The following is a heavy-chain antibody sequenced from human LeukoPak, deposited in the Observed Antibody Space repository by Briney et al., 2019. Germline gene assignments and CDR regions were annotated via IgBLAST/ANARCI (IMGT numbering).Heavy chain of an antibody. V-gene: IGHV4-59*08. CDR2: FYNGGST. J-gene: IGHJ4*02. CDR3: ARRLVGAAGYFDS. Sequence: VKPSETLSLTCAVSGGSIILCYWSWLRQPPGTTLEWIGYFYNGGSTNYNPSLKSRVTISGDTSKNQFSLRLDSVTAADTAVYYCARRLVGAAGYFDSWGQGTLVTVSS. D-gene: IGHD1-26*01. CDR1: GGSIILCY.